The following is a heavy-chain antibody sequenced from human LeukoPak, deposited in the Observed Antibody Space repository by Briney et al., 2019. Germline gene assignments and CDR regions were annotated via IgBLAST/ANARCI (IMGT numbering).Heavy chain of an antibody. CDR3: AKVKYYDFWSGCRVPYYFDY. V-gene: IGHV3-23*01. CDR2: ISGSGGST. J-gene: IGHJ4*02. Sequence: PGGSLRLSCAASGFTFSSYAMSWVRQAPGKGLEWVSAISGSGGSTYYADSVKGRFTISRDNSKNTLYLQMNSLRAEDTAVYYCAKVKYYDFWSGCRVPYYFDYWGQGTLVTVSS. CDR1: GFTFSSYA. D-gene: IGHD3-3*01.